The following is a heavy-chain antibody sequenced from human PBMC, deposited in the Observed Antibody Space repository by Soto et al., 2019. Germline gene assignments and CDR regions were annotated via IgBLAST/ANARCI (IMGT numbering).Heavy chain of an antibody. J-gene: IGHJ4*02. CDR1: GFTFSSYA. D-gene: IGHD3-9*01. CDR3: AKLDTNYYFDY. CDR2: INTGGGST. Sequence: EVQLLESGGGLVQPGGSLRLSCAASGFTFSSYAMTWVRQAPGKGLEWVSAINTGGGSTYYADSVKGRFTISRDNSKNTLYLQMNSLRVEDTAVYYCAKLDTNYYFDYWGQGTLVTVSS. V-gene: IGHV3-23*01.